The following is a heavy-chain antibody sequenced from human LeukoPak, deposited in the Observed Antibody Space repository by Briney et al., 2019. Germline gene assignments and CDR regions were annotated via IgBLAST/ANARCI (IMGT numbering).Heavy chain of an antibody. CDR1: GGSISSYY. D-gene: IGHD3-10*01. CDR2: IFNTGNT. CDR3: ASRPADTTWYGVFDY. Sequence: PSETLSLTCTVSGGSISSYYWSWIRQPPGKRLEWIGYIFNTGNTNYNPSLAGRVTMSVDTSRAQFFLRLSPVTAADTAIYYCASRPADTTWYGVFDYWGQGTLVTVSS. J-gene: IGHJ4*02. V-gene: IGHV4-59*01.